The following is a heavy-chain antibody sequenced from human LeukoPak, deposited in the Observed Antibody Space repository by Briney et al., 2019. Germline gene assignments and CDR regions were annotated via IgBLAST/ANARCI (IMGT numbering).Heavy chain of an antibody. CDR3: ARRYYYGSGSYTFDY. J-gene: IGHJ4*02. CDR2: IYPGDSDT. V-gene: IGHV5-51*01. Sequence: GESLKISCEASGYSFTSYWIGWVRQMPGKGLEWMGIIYPGDSDTRYSPSFQGQVTISADKSISTAYLQWSSLKASDTAMYYCARRYYYGSGSYTFDYWGQGTLVTVSS. D-gene: IGHD3-10*01. CDR1: GYSFTSYW.